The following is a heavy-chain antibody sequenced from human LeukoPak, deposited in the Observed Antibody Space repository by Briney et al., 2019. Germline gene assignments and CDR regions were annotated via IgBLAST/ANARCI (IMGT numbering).Heavy chain of an antibody. V-gene: IGHV4-59*01. CDR1: GGSISSYY. CDR2: IYYSGST. D-gene: IGHD6-19*01. CDR3: ARVGSGWYSSSWFDY. J-gene: IGHJ4*02. Sequence: SETLSLTCTVSGGSISSYYWSWIRLPPGKGLEWIGYIYYSGSTNYNPSLKSRVTISVDTSKNQFSLKLSSVTAADTAVYYCARVGSGWYSSSWFDYWGQGTLVTVSS.